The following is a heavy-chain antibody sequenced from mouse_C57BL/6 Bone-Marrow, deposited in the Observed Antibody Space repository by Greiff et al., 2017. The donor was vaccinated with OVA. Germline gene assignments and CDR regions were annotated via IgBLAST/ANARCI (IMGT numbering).Heavy chain of an antibody. CDR2: IRSKSNNYAT. CDR3: VRMLDGYYVYYAMAY. Sequence: EVMLVESGGGLVQPKGSLKLSCAASGFSFNTYAMNWVRQAPGKGLEWVARIRSKSNNYATYYADSVKDRFTISSDDSESMLYLQMNNLKTEDTAMYYCVRMLDGYYVYYAMAYWGQGTSGTVSS. V-gene: IGHV10-1*01. CDR1: GFSFNTYA. D-gene: IGHD2-3*01. J-gene: IGHJ4*01.